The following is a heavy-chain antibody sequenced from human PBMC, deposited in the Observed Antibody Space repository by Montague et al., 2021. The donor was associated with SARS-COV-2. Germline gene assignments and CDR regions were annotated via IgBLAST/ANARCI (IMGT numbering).Heavy chain of an antibody. Sequence: SETLSLTCTVSGGSISSYYWSWIRQPPGKGLEWIGYIYYSGRTNYNPSLKSRVTISVDTSKNQFSLKLSSVTAADTAVYYCARVLPRWLQFDPYFDYWGQGTLVTVSS. J-gene: IGHJ4*02. CDR3: ARVLPRWLQFDPYFDY. CDR1: GGSISSYY. D-gene: IGHD5-24*01. CDR2: IYYSGRT. V-gene: IGHV4-59*01.